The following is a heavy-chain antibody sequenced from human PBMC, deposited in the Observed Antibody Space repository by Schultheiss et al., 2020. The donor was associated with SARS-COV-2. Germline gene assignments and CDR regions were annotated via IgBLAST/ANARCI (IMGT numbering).Heavy chain of an antibody. Sequence: GGSLRLSCAASGFTFSNAWMSWVRQAPGKGLEWVSSISSSSSYIYYADSVKGRFTISRDNAKNSLYLQMNSLRAEDTAVYYCASLVVVTAIPPCWGQGTLVTVSS. CDR2: ISSSSSYI. CDR3: ASLVVVTAIPPC. V-gene: IGHV3-21*01. J-gene: IGHJ4*02. CDR1: GFTFSNAW. D-gene: IGHD2-21*02.